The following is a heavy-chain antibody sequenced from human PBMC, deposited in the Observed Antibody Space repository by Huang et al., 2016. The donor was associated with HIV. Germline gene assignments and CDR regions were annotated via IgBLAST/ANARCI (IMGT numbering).Heavy chain of an antibody. D-gene: IGHD3-22*01. CDR3: ARARGYYDSSVSYYFDY. Sequence: QVQLVQSGAAVKKPGSSVKVSCKASGGTFSSYAISWVRQAPGQGLEWMGGIIPIFGTANYEQKCQGRGTITADESTSTAYMELSSLRSEDTAVYYCARARGYYDSSVSYYFDYWGQGTLVTVSS. CDR1: GGTFSSYA. V-gene: IGHV1-69*13. CDR2: IIPIFGTA. J-gene: IGHJ4*02.